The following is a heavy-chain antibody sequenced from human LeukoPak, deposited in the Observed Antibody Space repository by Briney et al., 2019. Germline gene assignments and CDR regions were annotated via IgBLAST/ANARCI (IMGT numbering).Heavy chain of an antibody. Sequence: ASVKVSCKASGYTFNNYGISWVRQAPGQGLEWMGWISAYNGNTDYAQNLRGRLIMTTDTSTSTAYMELRSLRSDDTAVYYCARDSVDGSGTYYNDSPDYWGQGTLATVSS. CDR1: GYTFNNYG. CDR3: ARDSVDGSGTYYNDSPDY. CDR2: ISAYNGNT. V-gene: IGHV1-18*01. D-gene: IGHD3-10*01. J-gene: IGHJ4*02.